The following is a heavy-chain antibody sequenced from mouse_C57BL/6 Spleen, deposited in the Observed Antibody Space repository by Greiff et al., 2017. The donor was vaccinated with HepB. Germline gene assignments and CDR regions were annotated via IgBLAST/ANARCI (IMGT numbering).Heavy chain of an antibody. V-gene: IGHV1-80*01. CDR3: ARETTVAYYFDY. CDR1: GYAFSSYW. D-gene: IGHD1-1*01. Sequence: VQLQQSGAELVKPGASVKISCKASGYAFSSYWMNWVKQRPGKGLEWIGQIYPGDGDTNYNRKFKGKATLTADKSSSTAYMQLSSLTSEDSAVYFCARETTVAYYFDYWGQGTTLTVSS. CDR2: IYPGDGDT. J-gene: IGHJ2*01.